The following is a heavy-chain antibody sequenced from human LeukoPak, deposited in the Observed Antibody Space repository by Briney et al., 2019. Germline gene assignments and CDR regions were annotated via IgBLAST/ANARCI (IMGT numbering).Heavy chain of an antibody. Sequence: SETLSLTCTVSGYSLSSGYYLGWIRQPPGKGLEWIGSIYHSGSTYYNPSLKSRVTISVDTSKNQFSLKLSSVTAAATAVYYCERAFLNVGSSSAAFDIWGQGTMVPVSS. V-gene: IGHV4-38-2*02. J-gene: IGHJ3*02. D-gene: IGHD6-6*01. CDR3: ERAFLNVGSSSAAFDI. CDR2: IYHSGST. CDR1: GYSLSSGYY.